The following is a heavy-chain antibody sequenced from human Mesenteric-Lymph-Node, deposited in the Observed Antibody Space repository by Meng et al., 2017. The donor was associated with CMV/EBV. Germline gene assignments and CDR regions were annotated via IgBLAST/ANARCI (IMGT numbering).Heavy chain of an antibody. CDR1: GFTFSSYG. Sequence: GESLKISCAASGFTFSSYGMHWVRQAPGKGLEWVAFIRYDGSNKYYADSLKGQFTISRDNSKNTLYLQMNSLRAEDTAVYYCAKDSIDYYDSSGYSDYWGQGTLVTVSS. D-gene: IGHD3-22*01. V-gene: IGHV3-30*02. J-gene: IGHJ4*02. CDR3: AKDSIDYYDSSGYSDY. CDR2: IRYDGSNK.